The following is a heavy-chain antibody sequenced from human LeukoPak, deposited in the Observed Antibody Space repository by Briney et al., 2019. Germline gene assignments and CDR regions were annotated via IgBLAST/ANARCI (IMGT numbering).Heavy chain of an antibody. CDR3: ARDRTYYYDSSGYDFDY. J-gene: IGHJ4*02. D-gene: IGHD3-22*01. V-gene: IGHV1-18*01. CDR2: ISAYNGNT. Sequence: ASVKVSCKASGYTFTSYGISWVRQAPGQGLEWMGWISAYNGNTNYAQKLQGRVTMTTDTSTSTAYMELRSLRSDDTAVYYCARDRTYYYDSSGYDFDYWGRGTLVTVSS. CDR1: GYTFTSYG.